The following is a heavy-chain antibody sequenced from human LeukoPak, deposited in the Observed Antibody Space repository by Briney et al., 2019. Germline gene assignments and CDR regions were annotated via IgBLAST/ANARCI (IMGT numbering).Heavy chain of an antibody. V-gene: IGHV3-48*01. CDR3: ARDRTPYDSYDY. CDR2: ISSSSSTI. D-gene: IGHD3-16*01. J-gene: IGHJ4*02. Sequence: GGSLRLSCAASGLTVSSNCMSWVRQAPGKGLEWVSYISSSSSTIYYADSVKGRFTISRDNAKNSLYLQMNSLRAEDTAVYYCARDRTPYDSYDYWGQGTLVTVSS. CDR1: GLTVSSNC.